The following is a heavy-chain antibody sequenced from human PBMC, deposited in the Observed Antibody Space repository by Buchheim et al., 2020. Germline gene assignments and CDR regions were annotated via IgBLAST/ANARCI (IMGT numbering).Heavy chain of an antibody. Sequence: QVQLVESGGGVVQPGRSLRLSCAASGFTFSSYGMHWVRQAPGKGLEWVAVIWYDGSNKYYADSVKGRFTISRDNSKNTLYLQMNSLRAEDTAVYYCARETKIYNYGYGVDYWGQGTL. CDR1: GFTFSSYG. CDR2: IWYDGSNK. J-gene: IGHJ4*02. D-gene: IGHD5-18*01. V-gene: IGHV3-33*01. CDR3: ARETKIYNYGYGVDY.